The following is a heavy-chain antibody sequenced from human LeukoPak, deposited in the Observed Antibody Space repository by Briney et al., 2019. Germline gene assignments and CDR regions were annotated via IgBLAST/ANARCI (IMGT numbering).Heavy chain of an antibody. V-gene: IGHV1-2*04. J-gene: IGHJ6*02. CDR3: ARTGDGFLLGMDV. CDR1: GYTFTGYY. D-gene: IGHD1-14*01. Sequence: ASVKVSCKASGYTFTGYYMHWVRQAPGQGLEWMGWINPNSGGTNYAQKFQGWVTMTRDTSISTAYMELSRLRSDDMAVYYCARTGDGFLLGMDVWGQGTTVTVSS. CDR2: INPNSGGT.